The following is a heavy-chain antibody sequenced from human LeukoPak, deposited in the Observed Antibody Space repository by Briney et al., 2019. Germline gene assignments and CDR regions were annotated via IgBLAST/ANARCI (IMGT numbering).Heavy chain of an antibody. D-gene: IGHD5-18*01. CDR3: ARVLGTAMAGDYYYYMDV. V-gene: IGHV3-66*01. Sequence: GGSLRLSCAASGFIVSSNYMSWVRQAPGKRLEWISVIYTGGSTYYADSVKGRFTISRDNSKNTLYLQMNSLRADDTAVYYCARVLGTAMAGDYYYYMDVWGKGTTVTISS. CDR2: IYTGGST. J-gene: IGHJ6*03. CDR1: GFIVSSNY.